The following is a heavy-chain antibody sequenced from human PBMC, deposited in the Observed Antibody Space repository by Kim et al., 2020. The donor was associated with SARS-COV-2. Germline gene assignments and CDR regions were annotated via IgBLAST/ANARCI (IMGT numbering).Heavy chain of an antibody. J-gene: IGHJ6*02. V-gene: IGHV4-59*01. CDR3: AGEPTLAAAGTPLQYYYYYGMDV. Sequence: SETLSLTCTVSGGSISSYYWSWIRQPPGKGLEWIGYIYYSGSTNYNPSLKSRVTISVDTSKNQFSLKLSSVTAADTAVYYCAGEPTLAAAGTPLQYYYYYGMDVWGQGTTVTVSS. D-gene: IGHD6-13*01. CDR1: GGSISSYY. CDR2: IYYSGST.